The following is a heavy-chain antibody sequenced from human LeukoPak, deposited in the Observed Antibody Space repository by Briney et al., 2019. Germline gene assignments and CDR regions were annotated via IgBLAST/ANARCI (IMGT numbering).Heavy chain of an antibody. Sequence: GGSLRLSCAASGFTVSSNYMSWVRQAPGKGLEWVSVIYTGGDTYYADSVKGRFTISRDISKNTLYLQMNSLRAEDTAVYYCARARKLDAFDIWGQGTMVTVSS. CDR3: ARARKLDAFDI. CDR1: GFTVSSNY. D-gene: IGHD1-7*01. CDR2: IYTGGDT. V-gene: IGHV3-53*01. J-gene: IGHJ3*02.